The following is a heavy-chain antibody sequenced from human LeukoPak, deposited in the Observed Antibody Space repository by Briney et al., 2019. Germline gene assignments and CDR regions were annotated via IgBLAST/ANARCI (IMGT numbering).Heavy chain of an antibody. CDR2: IYYSGST. D-gene: IGHD1-1*01. CDR1: GGSISSYY. V-gene: IGHV4-59*01. Sequence: SETLSLTCTVSGGSISSYYWSWIRQPPGKGLEWIGYIYYSGSTNYNPSLKSRVTISVDTSKNQFSLKLSSVTAADTAVYYCARLEGDITSSAAVDYWGQGTLVTVSS. J-gene: IGHJ4*02. CDR3: ARLEGDITSSAAVDY.